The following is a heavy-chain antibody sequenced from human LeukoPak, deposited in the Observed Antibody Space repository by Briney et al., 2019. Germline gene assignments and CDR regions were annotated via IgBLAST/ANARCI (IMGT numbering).Heavy chain of an antibody. CDR1: GFTFNNYA. Sequence: GGSLRLSCAAFGFTFNNYAMHWVRPAPGKGLRWVAVIWYDGSNEYYADSVKGRFTISRDNSKNTLYLQMNSLRAEDTAVYYCAREPWVPPYYYFGMDVWGQGTTVTVSS. D-gene: IGHD1-26*01. V-gene: IGHV3-33*01. CDR3: AREPWVPPYYYFGMDV. CDR2: IWYDGSNE. J-gene: IGHJ6*02.